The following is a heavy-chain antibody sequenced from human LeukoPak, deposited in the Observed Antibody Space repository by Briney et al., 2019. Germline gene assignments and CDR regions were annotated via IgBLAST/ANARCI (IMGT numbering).Heavy chain of an antibody. CDR3: AEEDYDSSGYYYYRFDY. V-gene: IGHV3-30*18. D-gene: IGHD3-22*01. Sequence: GRSLRLSCAASGFTLSSYGMHWVRQAPGKGLEWVAVISYDGSNKYYADSVKGRFTISRDNSKNTLYLQMNSLRAEDTAVYYCAEEDYDSSGYYYYRFDYWGQGTLVTVSS. J-gene: IGHJ4*02. CDR1: GFTLSSYG. CDR2: ISYDGSNK.